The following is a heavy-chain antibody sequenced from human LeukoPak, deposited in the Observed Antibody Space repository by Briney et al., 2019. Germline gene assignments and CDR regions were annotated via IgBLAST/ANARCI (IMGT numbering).Heavy chain of an antibody. D-gene: IGHD3-10*01. CDR1: GESFSGHQ. V-gene: IGHV4-34*01. CDR2: INHSGST. Sequence: PSETLSLTCAVYGESFSGHQWTWIRQSPGKGLEWIGEINHSGSTNYNPSLKSRVTISVDTSKNQFSLKLSSVTAADTAVYYCARSSITMVRGVITGDDYFDYWGQGTLVTVSS. J-gene: IGHJ4*02. CDR3: ARSSITMVRGVITGDDYFDY.